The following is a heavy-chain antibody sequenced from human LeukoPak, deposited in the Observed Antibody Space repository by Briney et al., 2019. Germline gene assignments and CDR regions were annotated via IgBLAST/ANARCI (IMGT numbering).Heavy chain of an antibody. Sequence: SETLSLTCTVSGGSISSYYWSWIRQPPGKGLEWIGYIYYSGSTNYNPSLKSRVTISVDTSKNQFSLKLSSVTAADTAVYYCAAVGGGALDYWGQGTLVTVSS. CDR2: IYYSGST. V-gene: IGHV4-59*01. J-gene: IGHJ4*02. CDR3: AAVGGGALDY. CDR1: GGSISSYY. D-gene: IGHD2-15*01.